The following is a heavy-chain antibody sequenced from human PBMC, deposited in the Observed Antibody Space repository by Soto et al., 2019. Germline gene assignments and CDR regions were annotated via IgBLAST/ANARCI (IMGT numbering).Heavy chain of an antibody. J-gene: IGHJ4*02. V-gene: IGHV3-23*01. CDR3: THVLRVVAAPPIDS. CDR2: ISISGGTT. CDR1: RFIFNDSA. D-gene: IGHD2-15*01. Sequence: EVQLLESGGGLVQPGGSLRLSCVASRFIFNDSAMTWVRQAPGKGLEWVSGISISGGTTYYADSVKGRFTISRDSSKNTLYLQMSSLRAGDPAIYYCTHVLRVVAAPPIDSWGRGTMVSVSS.